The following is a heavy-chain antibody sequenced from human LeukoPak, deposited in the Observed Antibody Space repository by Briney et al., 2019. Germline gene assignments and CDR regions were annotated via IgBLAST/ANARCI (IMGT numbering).Heavy chain of an antibody. V-gene: IGHV4-34*01. D-gene: IGHD1-26*01. CDR2: INHSGST. J-gene: IGHJ4*02. Sequence: PSETLSLTCAVYGGSFSGYYWSWVRQPPGKGLEWIGEINHSGSTNYNPSLKSRVTISADTSTNQFSLKLSSVTAADTAVYYCARHHGGSYYHKRYYCDYWGQGTLVTVSS. CDR1: GGSFSGYY. CDR3: ARHHGGSYYHKRYYCDY.